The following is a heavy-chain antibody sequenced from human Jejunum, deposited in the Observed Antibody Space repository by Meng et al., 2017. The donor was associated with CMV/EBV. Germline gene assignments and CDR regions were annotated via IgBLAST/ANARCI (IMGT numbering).Heavy chain of an antibody. CDR2: FNHSGST. CDR3: ARGSVVSPLDY. J-gene: IGHJ4*02. D-gene: IGHD2-21*01. V-gene: IGHV4-34*01. CDR1: CDSFSLHF. Sequence: LSCAAHCDSFSLHFWSGIRQPPGKGLEWIGEFNHSGSTIYNPSLMSRLTILIDTSANQFSLKLRSVTAADTAIYYCARGSVVSPLDYWGQGTLVTVSS.